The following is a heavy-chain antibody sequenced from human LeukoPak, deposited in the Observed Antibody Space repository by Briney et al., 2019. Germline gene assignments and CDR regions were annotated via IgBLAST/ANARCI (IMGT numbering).Heavy chain of an antibody. CDR3: AKGGLRLYFGQFHC. J-gene: IGHJ4*02. CDR1: GFTFDNYA. V-gene: IGHV3-9*01. D-gene: IGHD3-10*01. CDR2: ISWNGGII. Sequence: PGGSLRLSCAASGFTFDNYAMHWVRKVPGKGLEWVSGISWNGGIIGYADSVKGRFTISRDSAKNSLYLQMNSLRVEDTALYYCAKGGLRLYFGQFHCWGQGTLVTVSS.